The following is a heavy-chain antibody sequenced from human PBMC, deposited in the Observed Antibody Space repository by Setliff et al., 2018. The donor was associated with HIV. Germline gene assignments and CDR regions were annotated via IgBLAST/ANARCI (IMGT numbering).Heavy chain of an antibody. V-gene: IGHV4-61*02. J-gene: IGHJ5*02. CDR3: ARGFGSLDP. CDR1: GASITSGIYY. CDR2: VYFSGST. Sequence: PSETLSLTCSVSGASITSGIYYWAWILQPAGKGLEFIGRVYFSGSTNYNPSLKSRVTISLDTSKNRFSLNLRSVTAADTAVYYCARGFGSLDPWGKGTLVTVSS. D-gene: IGHD1-26*01.